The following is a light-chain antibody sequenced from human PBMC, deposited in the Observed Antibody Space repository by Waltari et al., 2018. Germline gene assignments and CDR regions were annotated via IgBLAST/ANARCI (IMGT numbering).Light chain of an antibody. V-gene: IGKV2-30*01. CDR3: MLGARPWT. CDR1: ETLLITDGHTY. J-gene: IGKJ1*01. CDR2: HVS. Sequence: VVMTQSPDSLSVTLGQPASISCRCNETLLITDGHTYLNGIHQRPGQSPRRLLYHVSDRDSWVPDRVSGSGSGTDFTLRISRGEAEDVGVYYCMLGARPWTFGSGTKVEIK.